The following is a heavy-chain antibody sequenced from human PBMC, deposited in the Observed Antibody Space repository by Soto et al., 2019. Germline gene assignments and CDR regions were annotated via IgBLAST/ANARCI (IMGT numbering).Heavy chain of an antibody. CDR3: ASRGYCSGTSCYDAYDI. CDR1: ELTFSSCA. CDR2: ISGSGGGT. V-gene: IGHV3-23*01. J-gene: IGHJ3*02. D-gene: IGHD2-2*01. Sequence: EVQLLESGGGLVQPGGSLRLSCTASELTFSSCAMDWVRQAPGRGLEWVSGISGSGGGTYYADSVNGRFTTSRDNSKTTLYQQMNSLRDEDTAVYYCASRGYCSGTSCYDAYDIWGQGTMVVTVSS.